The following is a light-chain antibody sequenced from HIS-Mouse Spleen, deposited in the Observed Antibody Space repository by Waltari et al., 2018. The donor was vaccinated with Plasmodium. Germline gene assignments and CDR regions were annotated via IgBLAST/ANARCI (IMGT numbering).Light chain of an antibody. J-gene: IGLJ3*02. CDR1: SSDVGSYNL. V-gene: IGLV2-23*01. Sequence: QSALTQPASVSGSPGQSITISCTGTSSDVGSYNLVSWYQQHPGKAPKLVIYEGSKLSSGVSNRFSGSKSGNTASLTIAGLQAEDEADYYCCSYAGSSTLVFGGGTKLTVL. CDR3: CSYAGSSTLV. CDR2: EGS.